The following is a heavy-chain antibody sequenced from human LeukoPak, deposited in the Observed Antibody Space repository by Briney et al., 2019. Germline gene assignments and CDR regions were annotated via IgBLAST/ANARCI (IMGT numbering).Heavy chain of an antibody. J-gene: IGHJ5*02. CDR3: ARTLLGMAGSNWFDP. CDR1: GGSISSYY. CDR2: IYYSGNT. Sequence: PSETLSLTCTVSGGSISSYYWSWIRQPPGRGLEWIGWIYYSGNTKYNPSLESRVTISLDTPKNQFSLKLTSVTAADTAVYYCARTLLGMAGSNWFDPWGQGTLVTVSS. D-gene: IGHD7-27*01. V-gene: IGHV4-59*08.